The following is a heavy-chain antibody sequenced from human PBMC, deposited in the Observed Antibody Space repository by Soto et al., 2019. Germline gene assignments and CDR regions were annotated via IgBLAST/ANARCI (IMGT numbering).Heavy chain of an antibody. D-gene: IGHD6-13*01. CDR3: ARGRKGIAAAGRGYYFDY. Sequence: SETLSLTCAVYGGSFNGYYWSWIRQPPGKGLEWIGEINHSGSTNYNPSLKSRVPISVDTSKNQCSLTLSSVTAAVTAVYYCARGRKGIAAAGRGYYFDYWGQGTLVTVSS. V-gene: IGHV4-34*01. J-gene: IGHJ4*02. CDR2: INHSGST. CDR1: GGSFNGYY.